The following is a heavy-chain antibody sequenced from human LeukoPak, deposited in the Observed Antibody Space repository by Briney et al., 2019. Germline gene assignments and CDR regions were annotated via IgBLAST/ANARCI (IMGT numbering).Heavy chain of an antibody. Sequence: GGSLRLSCAASGFTFSNYAMHWVRQAPGKGLEWVSYISSSSSYTNYADSVKGRFTISRDNAKNSLYLQMNSLRAEDTAVYYCARDHSGSYKYYFDYWGQGTLVTVSS. CDR2: ISSSSSYT. D-gene: IGHD1-26*01. CDR1: GFTFSNYA. V-gene: IGHV3-21*05. J-gene: IGHJ4*02. CDR3: ARDHSGSYKYYFDY.